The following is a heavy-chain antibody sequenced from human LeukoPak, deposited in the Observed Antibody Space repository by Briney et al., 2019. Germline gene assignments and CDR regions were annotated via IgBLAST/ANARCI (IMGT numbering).Heavy chain of an antibody. CDR3: ARGDYGSGTYYSDY. J-gene: IGHJ4*02. V-gene: IGHV4-59*13. D-gene: IGHD3-10*01. CDR1: GGTISSYY. Sequence: SETLSLTCTVSGGTISSYYWSWIRQPPGKGLEWIGYIYYTGSTNYNPSLKSRVTISVDTSKNQFSLKLNSVTAADTAVYYCARGDYGSGTYYSDYWGQGTLVTVSS. CDR2: IYYTGST.